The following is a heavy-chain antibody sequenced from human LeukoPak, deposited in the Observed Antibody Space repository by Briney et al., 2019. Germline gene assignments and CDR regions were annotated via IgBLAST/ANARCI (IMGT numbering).Heavy chain of an antibody. CDR1: GFTFSTAS. Sequence: SGGSLRLSCAASGFTFSTASLHWVRQAPGRGLEWVSSISGSGGSTYYADSVQGRFTISRDNSKNTLYLQMNSLRAEDTAVYYCAKYLGSGTSFDDWGQGTLVTVSS. V-gene: IGHV3-23*01. CDR3: AKYLGSGTSFDD. J-gene: IGHJ4*02. D-gene: IGHD3-10*01. CDR2: ISGSGGST.